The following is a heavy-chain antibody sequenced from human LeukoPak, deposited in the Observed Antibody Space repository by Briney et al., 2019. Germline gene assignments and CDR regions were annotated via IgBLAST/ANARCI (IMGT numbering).Heavy chain of an antibody. Sequence: PSETLSLTCTVSGGSISSYYWSWIRQPPGKGLEWIGYIYYSGSTNYNPSLKSRVTISVDTSKNQFSLKLSSVTAADTAVYYCAGTSGGYCGGDCYAYYYYYMDVWGKGTTVTVSS. CDR1: GGSISSYY. D-gene: IGHD2-21*02. CDR3: AGTSGGYCGGDCYAYYYYYMDV. J-gene: IGHJ6*03. V-gene: IGHV4-59*08. CDR2: IYYSGST.